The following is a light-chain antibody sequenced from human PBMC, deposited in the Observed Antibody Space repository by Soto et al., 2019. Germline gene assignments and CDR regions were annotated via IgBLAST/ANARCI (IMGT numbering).Light chain of an antibody. Sequence: QSVLSQPPSASGTPGQGVTISCSGSYSNIGNTVVTWYQLLPGTAPKLLIYNNDHRPSGVPDRFAGSKSGTSASLAISGLQAADEAEYYCAAWDDSLSGPCVFGTGTKLTVL. J-gene: IGLJ1*01. CDR2: NND. CDR1: YSNIGNTV. V-gene: IGLV1-44*01. CDR3: AAWDDSLSGPCV.